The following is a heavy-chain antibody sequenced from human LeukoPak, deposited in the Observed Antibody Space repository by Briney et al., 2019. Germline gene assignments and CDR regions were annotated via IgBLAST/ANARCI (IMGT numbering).Heavy chain of an antibody. J-gene: IGHJ6*03. V-gene: IGHV1-46*01. CDR3: ARVLGQTMVRGVPPTPYYYMDV. Sequence: ASVKVSCKASGYTFSNSYIHWVRQAPGQGLEWMGLINPSGGHTTYTQKYQGRVTMTRDTSISTAYMELSRLRSDDTAVYYCARVLGQTMVRGVPPTPYYYMDVWGKGTTVTVSS. CDR2: INPSGGHT. D-gene: IGHD3-10*01. CDR1: GYTFSNSY.